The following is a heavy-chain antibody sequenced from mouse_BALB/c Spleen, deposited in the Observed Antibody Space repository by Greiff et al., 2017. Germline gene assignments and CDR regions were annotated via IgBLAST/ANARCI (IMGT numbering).Heavy chain of an antibody. CDR1: GYTFTSYW. Sequence: QVQLLQSGAELVKPGASVKLSCKASGYTFTSYWMHWVKQRPGQGLEWIGEINPSNGRTNYNEKFKSKATLTVDKSSSTAYMQLSRLTSEDAAVNYCARLGRVFAYWGQGTLVTVSA. CDR3: ARLGRVFAY. V-gene: IGHV1S81*02. D-gene: IGHD1-1*01. CDR2: INPSNGRT. J-gene: IGHJ3*01.